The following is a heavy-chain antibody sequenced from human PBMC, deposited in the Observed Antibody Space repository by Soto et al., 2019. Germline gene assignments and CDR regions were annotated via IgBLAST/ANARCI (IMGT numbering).Heavy chain of an antibody. CDR3: AKHAEYQLVSWFDP. D-gene: IGHD2-2*01. Sequence: EVQLLESGGGLVQPGGSLRLSCAVSGFSFSTYAMSWVRQAPGKGLEWVSGISAGGGNTYYADSVRGRFTISRDNSKDTLYLQITSLSAEDTAVYYCAKHAEYQLVSWFDPWGQGTLVTVSS. CDR1: GFSFSTYA. V-gene: IGHV3-23*01. J-gene: IGHJ5*02. CDR2: ISAGGGNT.